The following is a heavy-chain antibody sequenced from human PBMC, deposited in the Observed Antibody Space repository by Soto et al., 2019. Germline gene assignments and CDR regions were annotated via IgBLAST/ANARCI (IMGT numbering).Heavy chain of an antibody. CDR2: IDPTDSYT. V-gene: IGHV5-10-1*01. CDR1: GYSFTNYW. D-gene: IGHD4-17*01. Sequence: PGESLKISCKVSGYSFTNYWISWLRQMPGKGLEWIGRIDPTDSYTNYSPSFQGHATMSADKSISTAYLQWSSLRASDTAMYYCARLDGDPRAGTFDIWGQGTMVTVSS. CDR3: ARLDGDPRAGTFDI. J-gene: IGHJ3*02.